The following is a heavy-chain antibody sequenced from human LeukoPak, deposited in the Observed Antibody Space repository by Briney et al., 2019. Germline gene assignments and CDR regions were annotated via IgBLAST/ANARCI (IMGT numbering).Heavy chain of an antibody. V-gene: IGHV3-7*05. CDR3: ASSKDHYCRY. Sequence: GGSLRLSCAASGFTFSSYALTCVRQTPGKGLQWVASIHQDAGGKQYLDSVRGRFTISRDNAKSSLYLQMNSLTVDDTVIYYCASSKDHYCRYWGQGTLVTVSS. CDR1: GFTFSSYA. J-gene: IGHJ4*02. CDR2: IHQDAGGK.